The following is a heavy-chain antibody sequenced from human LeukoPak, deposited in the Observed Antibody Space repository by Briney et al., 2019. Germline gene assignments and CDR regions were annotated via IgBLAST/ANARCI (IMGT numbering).Heavy chain of an antibody. D-gene: IGHD3-10*01. CDR1: GFTFSSYG. J-gene: IGHJ4*02. CDR3: AREIRDYYGSGSYYNPTYYFDY. CDR2: IRYDGSNK. Sequence: GGSLRLSCAASGFTFSSYGMHWVRQAPGKGLEWVAFIRYDGSNKYYADSVKGRFTISRDNSKNTLYLQMNSLRAEDTAVYYCAREIRDYYGSGSYYNPTYYFDYWGQGTLVTVSS. V-gene: IGHV3-30*02.